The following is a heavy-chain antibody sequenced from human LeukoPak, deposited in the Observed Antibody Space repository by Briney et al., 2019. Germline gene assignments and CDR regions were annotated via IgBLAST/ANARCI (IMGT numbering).Heavy chain of an antibody. J-gene: IGHJ4*02. D-gene: IGHD3-22*01. CDR2: IIPILGIA. CDR1: GGTFSSYA. CDR3: ARDHDNYYDSSGYYVDY. V-gene: IGHV1-69*04. Sequence: SVKVSCKASGGTFSSYAISWVRQAPGQGLEWMGRIIPILGIANYAQKFQGRVTITADKSTSTAYMELSSLRSEDTAVYYCARDHDNYYDSSGYYVDYWGQGTLVTVSS.